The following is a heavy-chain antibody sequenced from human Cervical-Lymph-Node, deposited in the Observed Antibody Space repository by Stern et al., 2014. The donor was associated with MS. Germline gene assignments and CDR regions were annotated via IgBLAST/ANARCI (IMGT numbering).Heavy chain of an antibody. V-gene: IGHV1-2*02. Sequence: DQLVESGAEAKAPGASMKVSCRASGYIFTDYYLHWVRQAPGQGLEWLGWINPNSGGTNYAQTFQGRVTMTRDTSISTAYMELRWLGYADTAVYYCARGSGTAYDLRGDYWGQGTLVTVSS. CDR3: ARGSGTAYDLRGDY. CDR2: INPNSGGT. CDR1: GYIFTDYY. J-gene: IGHJ4*01. D-gene: IGHD3-3*01.